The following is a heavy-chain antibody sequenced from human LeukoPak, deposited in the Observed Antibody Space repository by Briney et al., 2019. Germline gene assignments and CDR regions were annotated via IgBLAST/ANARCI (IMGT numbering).Heavy chain of an antibody. V-gene: IGHV4-31*03. CDR2: IYYSGST. Sequence: SETLSLTCTVSGGSISSGGYYWSWIRQHPGKGLEWIGYIYYSGSTNYNPSLKSRVTISVDKSKNQFSLNLSSVTAADTAVYYCARGAPRGYDYWGQGTLVTVSS. D-gene: IGHD5-18*01. CDR1: GGSISSGGYY. CDR3: ARGAPRGYDY. J-gene: IGHJ4*02.